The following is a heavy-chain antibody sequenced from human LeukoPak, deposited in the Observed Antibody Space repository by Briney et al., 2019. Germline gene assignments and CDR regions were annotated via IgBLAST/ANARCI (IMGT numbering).Heavy chain of an antibody. Sequence: ASVKVSCKASGGTFSSYAISWVRQAPGQGLEWMGGIIPIFGTANYAQKFQGRVTITADESTSTAYMELSSLRSEDTAVYYCAREVLRVNAFDIWGQGTMVTVSS. CDR1: GGTFSSYA. J-gene: IGHJ3*02. CDR3: AREVLRVNAFDI. V-gene: IGHV1-69*13. D-gene: IGHD4-17*01. CDR2: IIPIFGTA.